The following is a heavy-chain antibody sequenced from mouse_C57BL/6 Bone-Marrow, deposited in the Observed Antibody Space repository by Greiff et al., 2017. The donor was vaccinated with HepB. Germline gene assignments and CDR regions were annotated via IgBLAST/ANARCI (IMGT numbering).Heavy chain of an antibody. V-gene: IGHV5-2*01. Sequence: EVKLVESGGGLVQPGESLKLSCESNEYEFPSHDMSWVRKTPEKRLELVAAINSDGGSTYYPDTMERRFIITRDNTKKTLYLQMSRLRSEDTALYYCARHRANETYYAMDYWGQGTSVTVSS. CDR3: ARHRANETYYAMDY. J-gene: IGHJ4*01. CDR1: EYEFPSHD. CDR2: INSDGGST.